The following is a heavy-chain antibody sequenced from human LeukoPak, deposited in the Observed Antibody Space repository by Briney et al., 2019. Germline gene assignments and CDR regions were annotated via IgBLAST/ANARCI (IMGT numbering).Heavy chain of an antibody. Sequence: GGSLRLSCAASGFTFDTHAMTWVRQAPGKGLEYVSLISGSGDITYYAHSLKDRFTISRDNSKTTLYLQMHSLRAEDTAVYYCARDYYGSVDVWGKGTTVTVSS. J-gene: IGHJ6*04. D-gene: IGHD3-10*01. CDR3: ARDYYGSVDV. CDR1: GFTFDTHA. V-gene: IGHV3-23*01. CDR2: ISGSGDIT.